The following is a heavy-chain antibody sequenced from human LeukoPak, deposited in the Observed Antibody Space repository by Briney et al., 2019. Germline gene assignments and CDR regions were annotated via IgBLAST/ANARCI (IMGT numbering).Heavy chain of an antibody. Sequence: PGGSLRLSCAASGFAVSNNYMSWVRQAPGKGLEWVSVIYSGGGTKYAGSVKGRFTISRDNSRNTLYLQMNSLRDEDTAVYYCARDVRWGQGTLVTVSS. D-gene: IGHD3-10*02. CDR3: ARDVR. V-gene: IGHV3-53*01. CDR2: IYSGGGT. J-gene: IGHJ4*02. CDR1: GFAVSNNY.